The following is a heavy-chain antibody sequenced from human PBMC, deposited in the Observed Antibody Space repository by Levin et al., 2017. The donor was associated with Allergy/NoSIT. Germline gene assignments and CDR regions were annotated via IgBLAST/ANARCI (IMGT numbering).Heavy chain of an antibody. CDR1: GGSFSGYY. CDR2: INHSGST. Sequence: SETLSLTCAVYGGSFSGYYWSWIRQPPGKGLEWIGEINHSGSTNYNPSLKSRVTISVDTSKNQFSLKLSSVTAADTAVYYCASEGRWELQTDAFDIWGQGTMVTVSS. V-gene: IGHV4-34*01. J-gene: IGHJ3*02. D-gene: IGHD1-26*01. CDR3: ASEGRWELQTDAFDI.